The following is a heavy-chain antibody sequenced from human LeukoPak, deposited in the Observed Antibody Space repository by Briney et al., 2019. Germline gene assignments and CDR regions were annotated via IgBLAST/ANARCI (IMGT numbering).Heavy chain of an antibody. CDR1: GFSFSMYA. CDR2: ISSDGGST. Sequence: GGSLRLSCAASGFSFSMYAMHWVRQALGKGLEYVSAISSDGGSTYYANSVKGRFTISRDNSKNTLYLQMGSLRAEDMAVYYCTTYRSGHYWGQGTLVSVSS. CDR3: TTYRSGHY. D-gene: IGHD6-19*01. V-gene: IGHV3-64*01. J-gene: IGHJ4*02.